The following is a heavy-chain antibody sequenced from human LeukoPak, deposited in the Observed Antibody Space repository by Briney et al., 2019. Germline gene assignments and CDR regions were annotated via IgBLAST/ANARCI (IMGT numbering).Heavy chain of an antibody. CDR1: GDSISISSYS. D-gene: IGHD5-12*01. CDR3: ARHDGRGGATMGALDF. V-gene: IGHV4-39*01. J-gene: IGHJ4*02. CDR2: VYYGGTI. Sequence: SETLSLTCTVSGDSISISSYSWGWIRQPPGKGLEWIGSVYYGGTIYYNPPLNSRATISADTSKNQFSLQLNSVTAADTAFYYCARHDGRGGATMGALDFWGQGSLVTVSS.